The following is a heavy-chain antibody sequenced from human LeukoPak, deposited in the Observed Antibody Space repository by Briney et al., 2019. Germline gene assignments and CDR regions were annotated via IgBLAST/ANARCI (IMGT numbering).Heavy chain of an antibody. Sequence: SETLSLTCAVYGGSFSGYYWSWIRQPPGKGLEWIGEINHSGSTDYNPSLKSRVTISVDTSKNQFSLKLSSVTAADTAVYYCARGPSGVAFIWGQGTMVTVSS. J-gene: IGHJ3*02. CDR1: GGSFSGYY. CDR3: ARGPSGVAFI. CDR2: INHSGST. D-gene: IGHD2-8*01. V-gene: IGHV4-34*01.